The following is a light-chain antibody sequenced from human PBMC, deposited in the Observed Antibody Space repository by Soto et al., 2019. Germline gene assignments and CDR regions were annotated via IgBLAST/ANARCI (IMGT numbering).Light chain of an antibody. CDR3: SSRAGSNNLA. CDR1: SSDVGGYNY. CDR2: EVS. Sequence: QSALTQPPSASGSPGQSVTISCTGTSSDVGGYNYVSWYQQYPGKAPKLMIYEVSKRPSGVPDRFSGSKSGNTASLTVSGLQAEDEADYYCSSRAGSNNLAFGGGTQLTVL. J-gene: IGLJ2*01. V-gene: IGLV2-8*01.